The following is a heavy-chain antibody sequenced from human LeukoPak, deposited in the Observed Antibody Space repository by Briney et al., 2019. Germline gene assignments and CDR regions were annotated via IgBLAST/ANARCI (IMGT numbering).Heavy chain of an antibody. CDR1: DYSFTSYG. V-gene: IGHV1-2*02. CDR3: AIIVGAILSFDY. D-gene: IGHD1-26*01. J-gene: IGHJ4*02. Sequence: ASVTVSCKGSDYSFTSYGISWVRQAPGQGLEWMGWINPNSGGTNYAQKFQGRVTMTRDTSISTAYMELSRLRSDDTAVYYCAIIVGAILSFDYWGQGTLVTVSS. CDR2: INPNSGGT.